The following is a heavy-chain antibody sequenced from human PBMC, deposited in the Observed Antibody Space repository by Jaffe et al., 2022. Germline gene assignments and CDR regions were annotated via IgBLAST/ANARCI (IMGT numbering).Heavy chain of an antibody. J-gene: IGHJ4*02. CDR2: ISGSGGST. CDR3: AKDDRYCSGGSCYVGSAPMREDYFDY. Sequence: EVQLLESGGGLVQPGGSLRLSCAASGFTFSSYAMSWVRQAPGKGLEWVSAISGSGGSTYYADSVKGRFTISRDNSKNTLYLQMNSLRAEDTAVYYCAKDDRYCSGGSCYVGSAPMREDYFDYWGQGTLVTVSS. CDR1: GFTFSSYA. V-gene: IGHV3-23*01. D-gene: IGHD2-15*01.